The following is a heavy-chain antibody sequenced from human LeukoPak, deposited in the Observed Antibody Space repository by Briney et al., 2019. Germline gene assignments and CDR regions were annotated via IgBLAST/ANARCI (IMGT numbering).Heavy chain of an antibody. CDR1: GFMFSSYW. J-gene: IGHJ4*02. CDR2: IKQDGSEK. CDR3: ARSSTSALDY. V-gene: IGHV3-7*01. Sequence: GGSLRLSCAASGFMFSSYWMNWVRQAPGKGLEWVANIKQDGSEKYYVDSVKGRFTISRDNAKNSLYLQMNSLRAEDTAVYYCARSSTSALDYWGQGTPVTVSS. D-gene: IGHD2-2*01.